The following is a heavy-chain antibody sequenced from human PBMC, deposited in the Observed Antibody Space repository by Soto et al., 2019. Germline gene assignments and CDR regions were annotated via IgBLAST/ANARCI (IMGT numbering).Heavy chain of an antibody. V-gene: IGHV1-18*01. D-gene: IGHD2-2*01. CDR3: ARYTSNIVVVPAYGMDV. Sequence: GASVKVSCKASCYTFTSYGISWVRQAPGQGLEWMGWISAYNGNTNYAQKLQGRVTMTTDTSTSTAYMELRSLRSDDTAVYYCARYTSNIVVVPAYGMDVWGQGSTVTVSS. J-gene: IGHJ6*02. CDR1: CYTFTSYG. CDR2: ISAYNGNT.